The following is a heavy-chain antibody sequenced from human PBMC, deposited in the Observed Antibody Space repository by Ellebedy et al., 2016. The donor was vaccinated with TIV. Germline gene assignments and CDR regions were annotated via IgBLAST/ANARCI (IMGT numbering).Heavy chain of an antibody. Sequence: GESLKISCVASGFTFNSYAMTWVRQAPGKGLEWVAFITGTGGNAYYADSVKGRFTLSRDNSKNTVYLQMNSLRGEDTAVFYCANRRGSKYKDHAFDVWGQGTVVSVSS. V-gene: IGHV3-23*01. CDR3: ANRRGSKYKDHAFDV. CDR2: ITGTGGNA. CDR1: GFTFNSYA. D-gene: IGHD1-14*01. J-gene: IGHJ3*01.